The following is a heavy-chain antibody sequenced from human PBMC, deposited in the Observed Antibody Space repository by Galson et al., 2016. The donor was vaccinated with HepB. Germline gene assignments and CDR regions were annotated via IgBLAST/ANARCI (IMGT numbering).Heavy chain of an antibody. D-gene: IGHD3-16*01. Sequence: SVKVSCKASGYTFSSNDINWVRQATGQGLEWMGWMNPNSGNTGYVQKFQGRVTMTRNPSTSTAYMGLSSLRSDDTAVYDCASGSVCGGGMDVWGQGPTVTVSS. J-gene: IGHJ6*02. CDR1: GYTFSSND. V-gene: IGHV1-8*01. CDR3: ASGSVCGGGMDV. CDR2: MNPNSGNT.